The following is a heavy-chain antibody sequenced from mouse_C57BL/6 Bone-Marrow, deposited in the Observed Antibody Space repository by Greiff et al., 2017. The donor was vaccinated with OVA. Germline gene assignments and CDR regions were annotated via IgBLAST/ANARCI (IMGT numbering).Heavy chain of an antibody. Sequence: QVQLQQPGAELVMPGASVKLSCKASGYTFTSYWMHWVKQRPGQGLEWIGEIDPSDSYTNYNQKFKGKSTLTVDKSSSTASMQLSSLTFEDSAVYYCAINYGTLFDYWGQGTTLTVSS. V-gene: IGHV1-69*01. D-gene: IGHD1-1*01. CDR2: IDPSDSYT. J-gene: IGHJ2*01. CDR1: GYTFTSYW. CDR3: AINYGTLFDY.